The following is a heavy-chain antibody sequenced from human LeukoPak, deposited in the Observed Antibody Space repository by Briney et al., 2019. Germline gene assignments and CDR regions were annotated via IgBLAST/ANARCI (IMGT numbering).Heavy chain of an antibody. CDR3: ARAVLDYSTLYYFDY. V-gene: IGHV4-31*03. J-gene: IGHJ4*02. D-gene: IGHD4-11*01. CDR1: GGSISSGGYD. Sequence: PSQTLSLTCTVSGGSISSGGYDWSWIRQHPGKGLEWIGYIYYSGSTYYNPSLKSRVTISVDTSKNQFSLKLSSVTAADTAVYYCARAVLDYSTLYYFDYWGQGTLVTVSS. CDR2: IYYSGST.